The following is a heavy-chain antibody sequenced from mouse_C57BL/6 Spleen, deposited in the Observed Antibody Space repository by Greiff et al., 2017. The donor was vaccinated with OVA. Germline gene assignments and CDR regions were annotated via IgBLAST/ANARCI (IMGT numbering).Heavy chain of an antibody. J-gene: IGHJ3*01. CDR2: INPNNGGT. CDR1: GYTFTDYY. V-gene: IGHV1-26*01. CDR3: ARPAYYSNFAY. D-gene: IGHD2-5*01. Sequence: VQLQQSGPELVKPGASVKISCKASGYTFTDYYMNWVKQSHGKSLEWIGDINPNNGGTSYNQKFKGKATLTVDKSSSTAYMELRSLTSEDSAVYYCARPAYYSNFAYWGQGTLVTVSA.